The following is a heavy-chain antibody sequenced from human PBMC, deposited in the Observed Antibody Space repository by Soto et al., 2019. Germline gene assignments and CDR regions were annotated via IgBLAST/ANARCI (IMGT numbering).Heavy chain of an antibody. D-gene: IGHD6-19*01. CDR3: ARDLGDSGWSHDY. CDR1: GFIFSGFG. J-gene: IGHJ4*02. V-gene: IGHV3-64*01. CDR2: IIGNGKTK. Sequence: PWGVLRLSCAASGFIFSGFGMHWVRQAPGKGLEYVSSIIGNGKTKYYANSVKGRFKISRDNAKNTLYLQLGSQRDDDMAVYYCARDLGDSGWSHDYWSLGTLVTGSS.